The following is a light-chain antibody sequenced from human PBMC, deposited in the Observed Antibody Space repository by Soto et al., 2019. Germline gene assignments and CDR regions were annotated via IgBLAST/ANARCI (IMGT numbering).Light chain of an antibody. V-gene: IGLV2-14*01. CDR1: SSDIGAYDS. Sequence: QSALTQPASVSGSPGQSITIPCTGTSSDIGAYDSVSWYQQYPGKAPKLIIYDVTNRPSGVSDRLSGSKSGNTASLTISGIQAEDEADYYCSSYTTFSTLVLGGGTKVTVL. CDR2: DVT. J-gene: IGLJ2*01. CDR3: SSYTTFSTLV.